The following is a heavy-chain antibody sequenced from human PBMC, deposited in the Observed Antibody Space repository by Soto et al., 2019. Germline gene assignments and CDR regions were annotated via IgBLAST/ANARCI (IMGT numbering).Heavy chain of an antibody. CDR3: ARGDRWFGGPVLYYYYGMDV. Sequence: PGGSLRLSCAASGFTFSSYGMHWVRQAPGKGLEWVAVISYDGSNKYYADSVKGRFTISRDNSKNTLYLQMNSLRAEDTAVYYCARGDRWFGGPVLYYYYGMDVWGQGTTVTVSS. J-gene: IGHJ6*02. CDR1: GFTFSSYG. D-gene: IGHD3-10*01. CDR2: ISYDGSNK. V-gene: IGHV3-30*03.